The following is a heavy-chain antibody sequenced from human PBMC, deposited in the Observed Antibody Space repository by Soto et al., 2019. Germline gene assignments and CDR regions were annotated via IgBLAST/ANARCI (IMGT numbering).Heavy chain of an antibody. CDR2: IKKKADGGTS. J-gene: IGHJ3*01. CDR3: TTEMRHSNGWYGAFDV. V-gene: IGHV3-15*01. Sequence: TGGSLRLSCSVSGLTVNDAWMDWVRQAPGKGLEWVGRIKKKADGGTSDYPGPLKGRFTISRDDSKNTLYLQMDNLDTEDTAVYYCTTEMRHSNGWYGAFDVWGQGTMVTVSS. D-gene: IGHD6-19*01. CDR1: GLTVNDAW.